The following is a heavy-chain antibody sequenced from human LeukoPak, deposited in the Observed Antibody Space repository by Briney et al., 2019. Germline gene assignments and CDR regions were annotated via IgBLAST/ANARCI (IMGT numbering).Heavy chain of an antibody. CDR3: ASISYYYYMDV. J-gene: IGHJ6*03. CDR2: IKQDGSEK. CDR1: GFTFSSYW. Sequence: HPGGSLRLSCAASGFTFSSYWMSWVRQAPGKGLEWVANIKQDGSEKYYVDSVKGRFTISRDNAKNSLYLQMNSLRAEDTAVYYCASISYYYYMDVWGKGTTVTVSS. V-gene: IGHV3-7*01.